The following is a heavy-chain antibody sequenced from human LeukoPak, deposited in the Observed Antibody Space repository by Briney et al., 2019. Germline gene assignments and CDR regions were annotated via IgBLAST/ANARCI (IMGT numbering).Heavy chain of an antibody. D-gene: IGHD5-12*01. J-gene: IGHJ4*02. CDR1: GLTFSSYW. CDR3: ARIVGAYSGYEFIFDY. Sequence: GGSLRLSCAASGLTFSSYWMSWVRQAPGKGLEWVANIKQDGSEEYYVDSVKGRFTISRDNAKNSLDLQMNSLRAEDTAVYYCARIVGAYSGYEFIFDYWGQGTLVTVSS. V-gene: IGHV3-7*01. CDR2: IKQDGSEE.